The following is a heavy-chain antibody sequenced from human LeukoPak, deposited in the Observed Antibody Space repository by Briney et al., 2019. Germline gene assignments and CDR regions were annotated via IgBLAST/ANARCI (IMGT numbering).Heavy chain of an antibody. V-gene: IGHV3-23*01. J-gene: IGHJ4*02. CDR3: AKDRSSITSCSNY. Sequence: PGGSLRLSCAASGFTFSNYSISWVRQAPGKGLEWVSAISGSGGSTYYADSVKGWFTISRDNSKNTLYLQMNSLRAEDTALYYCAKDRSSITSCSNYWDQGTLVTVSS. CDR1: GFTFSNYS. CDR2: ISGSGGST. D-gene: IGHD2-2*01.